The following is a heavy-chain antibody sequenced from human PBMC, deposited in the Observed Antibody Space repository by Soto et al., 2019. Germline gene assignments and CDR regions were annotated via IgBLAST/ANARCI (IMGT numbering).Heavy chain of an antibody. V-gene: IGHV1-18*01. J-gene: IGHJ6*02. CDR1: GYTFTSYG. Sequence: ASVKVSCKASGYTFTSYGISWVRQAPGQGLEWMGWISAYNGNTNYAQKLQGRVTMTTDTSTSTAYMELRSLRSDDTAVYYCARDPEQWLVGYYYGMDVWGQGATVTVSS. D-gene: IGHD6-19*01. CDR3: ARDPEQWLVGYYYGMDV. CDR2: ISAYNGNT.